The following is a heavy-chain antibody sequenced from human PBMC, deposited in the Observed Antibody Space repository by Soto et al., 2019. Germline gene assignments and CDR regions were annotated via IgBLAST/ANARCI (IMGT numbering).Heavy chain of an antibody. CDR2: MNPNSGNT. CDR3: ARGARYCRTTSGSKNGFDT. V-gene: IGHV1-8*01. J-gene: IGHJ5*02. D-gene: IGHD2-2*01. CDR1: GYSFTSND. Sequence: ASVKVSCKASGYSFTSNDINWVRQATGQGLEWMGWMNPNSGNTGYAQKFQGRVTMTRNTSINTAYMELSSLRSEDTAVYYCARGARYCRTTSGSKNGFDTWGQGTVFTVAS.